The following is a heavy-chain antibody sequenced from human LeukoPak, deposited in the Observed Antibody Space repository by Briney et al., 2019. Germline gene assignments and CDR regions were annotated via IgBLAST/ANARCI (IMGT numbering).Heavy chain of an antibody. D-gene: IGHD3-10*01. CDR2: ISSIDSTI. Sequence: PGGSLRLSCGASGFTFSDYYMSWIRQAPGKGLECVSYISSIDSTIYYTDSVKGRFTISRDDAQSSLFLQMNSLRAEDTAVYYCARLRGNYYYYMDVWGKGTTVTVSS. CDR1: GFTFSDYY. J-gene: IGHJ6*03. CDR3: ARLRGNYYYYMDV. V-gene: IGHV3-11*04.